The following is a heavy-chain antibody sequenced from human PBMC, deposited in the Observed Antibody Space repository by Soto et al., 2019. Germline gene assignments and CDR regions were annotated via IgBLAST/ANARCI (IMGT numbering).Heavy chain of an antibody. V-gene: IGHV1-69*13. Sequence: SVKVSCKASGGTSNNNANSWVRQAPGQGLEWMGGIVPVFGTANYAQKFRGRVRLTADDSTRTLNMELSSLRSDDTAVYYCATLQGSGTYYDDDYWGQGTLVTVSS. CDR3: ATLQGSGTYYDDDY. J-gene: IGHJ4*02. CDR1: GGTSNNNA. CDR2: IVPVFGTA. D-gene: IGHD3-10*01.